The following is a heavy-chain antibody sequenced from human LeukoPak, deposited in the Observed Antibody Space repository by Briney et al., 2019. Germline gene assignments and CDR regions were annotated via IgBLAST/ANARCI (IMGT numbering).Heavy chain of an antibody. D-gene: IGHD3-10*01. CDR3: VKVFYNSGSYDY. CDR2: LSGSGGGT. J-gene: IGHJ4*02. V-gene: IGHV3-23*01. Sequence: AGGSLRLSCAGSGFTFSSYALSWVRQAPGKGLEWVSNLSGSGGGTYYADSVKGRFTISRDNSKNTLFLQMNSLRAEDTAVYYCVKVFYNSGSYDYWGQGALVTVSS. CDR1: GFTFSSYA.